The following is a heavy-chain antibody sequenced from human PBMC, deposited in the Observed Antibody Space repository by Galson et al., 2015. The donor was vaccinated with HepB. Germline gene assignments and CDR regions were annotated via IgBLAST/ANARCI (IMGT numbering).Heavy chain of an antibody. CDR2: IIPILGIA. Sequence: SVKVSCKASGGTFSSYAISWVRQAPGQGLEWMGGIIPILGIANYAQKFQGRVTITADKSTSTAYMELSSLRSEDTAVYYCASAGYSSGWYDKLYFDYWGQGTLVTVSS. J-gene: IGHJ4*02. D-gene: IGHD6-19*01. CDR1: GGTFSSYA. CDR3: ASAGYSSGWYDKLYFDY. V-gene: IGHV1-69*10.